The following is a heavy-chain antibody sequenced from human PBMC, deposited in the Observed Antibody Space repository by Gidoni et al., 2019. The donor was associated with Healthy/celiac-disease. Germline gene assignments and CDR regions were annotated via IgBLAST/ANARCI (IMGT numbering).Heavy chain of an antibody. CDR2: ISSSSSYI. J-gene: IGHJ3*02. Sequence: EVQLVESGGGLVKPGGSLRLSCAASGFTFSSYSMNWVRQAPGKGLEWVSSISSSSSYIYYADSVKGRFTISRDNAKNSLYLQMNSLRAEDTAVYYCARDDLVRDAFDIWGQGTMVTVSS. CDR3: ARDDLVRDAFDI. CDR1: GFTFSSYS. D-gene: IGHD6-13*01. V-gene: IGHV3-21*01.